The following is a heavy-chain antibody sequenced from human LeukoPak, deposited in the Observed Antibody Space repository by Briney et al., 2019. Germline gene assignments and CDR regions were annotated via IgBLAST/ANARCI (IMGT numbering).Heavy chain of an antibody. CDR1: GYTFTGYY. D-gene: IGHD3-16*01. Sequence: ASVKVSCKASGYTFTGYYMHWVRQAPGQGLEWMGWINPNSGGTNYAQKFQGWVTMTRDTSISTAYMELSRLRSDDTAVYYCARSRGSYSYYGRDVWGKGPTVPVSS. J-gene: IGHJ6*04. V-gene: IGHV1-2*04. CDR2: INPNSGGT. CDR3: ARSRGSYSYYGRDV.